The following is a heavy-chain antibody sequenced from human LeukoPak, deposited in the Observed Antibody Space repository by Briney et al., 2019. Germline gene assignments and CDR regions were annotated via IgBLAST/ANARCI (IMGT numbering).Heavy chain of an antibody. CDR2: IYYSGST. J-gene: IGHJ5*02. CDR1: GGSISSGDYY. V-gene: IGHV4-30-4*08. CDR3: ARARHNWFDP. Sequence: SETLSLTCTVSGGSISSGDYYLSWIRQPPGKGLEWIGYIYYSGSTYYNPSLKSRVTISVDTSKNQFSLKLSSVTAADTAVYYCARARHNWFDPWGQGTLVTVSS.